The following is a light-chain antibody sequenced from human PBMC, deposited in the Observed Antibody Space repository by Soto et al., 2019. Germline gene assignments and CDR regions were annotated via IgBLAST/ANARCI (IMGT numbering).Light chain of an antibody. CDR1: QSVSSSY. CDR2: GAS. Sequence: DIVLTQSPATLSLSPGERATLSCRASQSVSSSYLAWYQQKPGQAPRLLIYGASSRATGIPDRFSGSGSGTHFTLTISRLEPGDFAVYYCQHFGGTTFTFGQGTRLEIK. J-gene: IGKJ5*01. CDR3: QHFGGTTFT. V-gene: IGKV3-20*01.